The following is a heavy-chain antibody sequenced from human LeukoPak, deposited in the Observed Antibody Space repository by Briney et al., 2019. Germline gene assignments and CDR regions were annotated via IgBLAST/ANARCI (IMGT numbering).Heavy chain of an antibody. J-gene: IGHJ4*02. D-gene: IGHD3-10*01. CDR3: AKRGVVIRVILVGFHKQAYYFDS. CDR2: ISDSGGST. CDR1: GITISNYG. Sequence: GGSLRLSCAVSGITISNYGMIWVRQAPGKGLEWVAGISDSGGSTNYADSVKGRFTISRDNAKNTLYLQMNSLRAEDTAVYFCAKRGVVIRVILVGFHKQAYYFDSWGQGALVTVSS. V-gene: IGHV3-23*01.